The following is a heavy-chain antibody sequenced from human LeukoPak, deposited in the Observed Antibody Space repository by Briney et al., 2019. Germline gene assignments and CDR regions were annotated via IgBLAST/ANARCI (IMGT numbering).Heavy chain of an antibody. V-gene: IGHV3-74*01. CDR3: ARATYSSSRLEY. CDR1: GFTFSSYW. Sequence: GGSLRLSCAASGFTFSSYWMHWVRHAPGKGLVGVSRINSDGSSTSYADSVKGRFTISRDNAKNTMYLQMNSLRAEDTAVYYCARATYSSSRLEYWGQGTLVTVSS. CDR2: INSDGSST. D-gene: IGHD6-13*01. J-gene: IGHJ4*02.